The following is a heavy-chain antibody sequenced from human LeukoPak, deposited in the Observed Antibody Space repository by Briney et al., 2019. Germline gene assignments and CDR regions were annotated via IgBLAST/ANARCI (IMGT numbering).Heavy chain of an antibody. Sequence: GGSLRLSCVASGITFSSYEMNWVRQAPGKGLEWISCISSSGGPIYYADSVKGRFTISGDNAKNSLYLQMNSLRAEDTAVYYCARGFRDTAMFLDYWGQGTLVTVSS. CDR3: ARGFRDTAMFLDY. CDR1: GITFSSYE. CDR2: ISSSGGPI. J-gene: IGHJ4*02. D-gene: IGHD5-18*01. V-gene: IGHV3-48*03.